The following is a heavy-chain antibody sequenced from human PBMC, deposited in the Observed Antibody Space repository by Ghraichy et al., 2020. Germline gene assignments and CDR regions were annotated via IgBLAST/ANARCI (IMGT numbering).Heavy chain of an antibody. CDR3: ATGDRGYYGY. J-gene: IGHJ4*02. CDR1: GFTFSTSW. CDR2: IKPDGTYT. Sequence: GGSLRLSCAASGFTFSTSWMHWVRQAPGKGPVWVSRIKPDGTYTNYADSVKGRFTISRDNAKNTLYLQMNSLRVEDTAVYYCATGDRGYYGYWGQGTLVTVAS. V-gene: IGHV3-74*01. D-gene: IGHD3-3*01.